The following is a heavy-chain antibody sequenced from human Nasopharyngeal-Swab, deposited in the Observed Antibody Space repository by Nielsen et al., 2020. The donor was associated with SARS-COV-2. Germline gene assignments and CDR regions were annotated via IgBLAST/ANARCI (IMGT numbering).Heavy chain of an antibody. CDR1: GFTFSSYA. V-gene: IGHV3-23*01. CDR3: AKDRGLMVRGVMGY. Sequence: GESLKISCAASGFTFSSYAMSWVRKAPGKGLEWVSAISGSGGSTYYADSVKGRFTISRDNSKNTLYLQMNSLRAEDTAVYYCAKDRGLMVRGVMGYWGQGTLVTVSS. D-gene: IGHD3-10*01. J-gene: IGHJ4*02. CDR2: ISGSGGST.